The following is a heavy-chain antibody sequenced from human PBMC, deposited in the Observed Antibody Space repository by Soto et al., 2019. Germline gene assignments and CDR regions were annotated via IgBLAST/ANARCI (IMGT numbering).Heavy chain of an antibody. CDR1: GDSVTSNSYY. CDR2: INYCGST. CDR3: ARDWARTPYDMDV. Sequence: SEPLSLTCTVSGDSVTSNSYYWSWIRQPPGKGLEWIGYINYCGSTKYNPSLKSRATISVDTSKNEFSLRLSSVTAADTAVFYCARDWARTPYDMDVWGQGTTVTVSS. J-gene: IGHJ6*02. V-gene: IGHV4-61*01. D-gene: IGHD1-7*01.